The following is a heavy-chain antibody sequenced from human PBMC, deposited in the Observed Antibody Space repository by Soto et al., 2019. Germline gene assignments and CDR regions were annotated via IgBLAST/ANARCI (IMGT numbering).Heavy chain of an antibody. V-gene: IGHV4-31*03. D-gene: IGHD1-7*01. CDR2: IYYSGST. CDR3: ARVSHINFANWNSEY. CDR1: CGSISSGGYY. J-gene: IGHJ4*02. Sequence: PSDTLSITFTVSCGSISSGGYYWIWIRHHPGKGLEWIGYIYYSGSTYYNPSLKSRVTISVDTSKNQFSLKLSSVTAADTAVYYCARVSHINFANWNSEYWGQGTLVTVSS.